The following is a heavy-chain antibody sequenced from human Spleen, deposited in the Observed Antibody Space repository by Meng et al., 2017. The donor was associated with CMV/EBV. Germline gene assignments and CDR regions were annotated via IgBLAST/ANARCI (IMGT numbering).Heavy chain of an antibody. CDR1: GLTSGLSFNDYG. J-gene: IGHJ3*02. V-gene: IGHV3-7*01. CDR2: IKEDGSEK. CDR3: ARDPLIKAFDI. Sequence: GESLKISCAASGLTSGLSFNDYGMAWVRQAPGKGLEWVAHIKEDGSEKYFVGSVKGRFTISRDNAKNSLYLQMNSLRAEDTAVYYCARDPLIKAFDIWGQGTMVTVSS.